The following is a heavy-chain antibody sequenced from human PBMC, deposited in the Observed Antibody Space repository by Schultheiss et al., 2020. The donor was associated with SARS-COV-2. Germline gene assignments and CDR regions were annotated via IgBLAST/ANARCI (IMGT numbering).Heavy chain of an antibody. CDR1: GFTFSSYS. V-gene: IGHV3-21*01. Sequence: GESLKISCAASGFTFSSYSMNWVRQAPGKGLEWVSSISSSSSYIYYADSVKGRFTISRDNAKNSLYLQMNSLRAEDTAVYYCARTYSSSWYDWFDPWGQGTLVTVSS. CDR2: ISSSSSYI. D-gene: IGHD6-13*01. CDR3: ARTYSSSWYDWFDP. J-gene: IGHJ5*02.